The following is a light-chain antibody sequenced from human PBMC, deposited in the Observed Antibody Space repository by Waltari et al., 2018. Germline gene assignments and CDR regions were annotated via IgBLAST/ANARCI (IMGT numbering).Light chain of an antibody. Sequence: IVLTQSPGTLSLSPGGRATLSCRASQNIGHSLAWYQQKPGQAPRLLIYASSTRAAGLPDRFSGSGSGADFRLTITRLEPDDFAVYYCQHHFRLPATFGQGTKV. CDR2: ASS. CDR1: QNIGHS. V-gene: IGKV3-20*01. J-gene: IGKJ1*01. CDR3: QHHFRLPAT.